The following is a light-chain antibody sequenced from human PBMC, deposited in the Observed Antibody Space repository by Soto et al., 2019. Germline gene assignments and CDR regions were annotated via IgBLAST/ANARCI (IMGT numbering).Light chain of an antibody. J-gene: IGLJ1*01. Sequence: QSALTQPASVSGSPGQSITISCTGTSSDVGGYNYVSWYQQHPGKAPKLMIYEVSNRPSGVSNRFSGSTSGNTASLTISWLQAEDEADYYCSSYTSSSTQVFGTGTKLTVL. CDR1: SSDVGGYNY. V-gene: IGLV2-14*01. CDR3: SSYTSSSTQV. CDR2: EVS.